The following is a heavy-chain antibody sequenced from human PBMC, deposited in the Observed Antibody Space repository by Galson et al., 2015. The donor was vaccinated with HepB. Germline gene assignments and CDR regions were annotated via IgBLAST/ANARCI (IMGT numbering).Heavy chain of an antibody. Sequence: SLRLSCAVSGFSIDSLFMTWIRQAPGKGLEFVSIIEIGGIKHYADSMKGRFAISGDSSKNTVYLQMNSLTVEDTALYYCAAGNGGNDSWGQGTLVTVSS. D-gene: IGHD3-16*01. CDR3: AAGNGGNDS. CDR2: IEIGGIK. CDR1: GFSIDSLF. J-gene: IGHJ5*02. V-gene: IGHV3-53*01.